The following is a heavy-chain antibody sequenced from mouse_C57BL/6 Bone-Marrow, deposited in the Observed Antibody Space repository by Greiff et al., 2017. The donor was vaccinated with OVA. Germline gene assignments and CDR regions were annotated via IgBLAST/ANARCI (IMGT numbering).Heavy chain of an antibody. Sequence: VKLQQPGTELVKPGASVKLSCKASGYTFTSYWIHWVKQRPGQGLEWIGNINPSNGGTNYNEKFKSKATLTVDKSSSTAYMQLSSLTSEDSAVYYCARCTTVVATGYFDVWGTGTTVTVSS. CDR1: GYTFTSYW. J-gene: IGHJ1*03. V-gene: IGHV1-53*01. D-gene: IGHD1-1*01. CDR2: INPSNGGT. CDR3: ARCTTVVATGYFDV.